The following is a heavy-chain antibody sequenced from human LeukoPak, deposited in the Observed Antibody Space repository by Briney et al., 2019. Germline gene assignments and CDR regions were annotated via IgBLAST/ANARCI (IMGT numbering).Heavy chain of an antibody. CDR2: IIPIFGTA. Sequence: SVKVSCKASGGTFSSYAISWVRQAPGQGLEWMGGIIPIFGTANYAQKFQGRATITADESTSTAYMELSSLRSEDTAVYYCASVTMVRGVMEVYFDYWGQGTLVTVSS. CDR1: GGTFSSYA. CDR3: ASVTMVRGVMEVYFDY. J-gene: IGHJ4*02. D-gene: IGHD3-10*01. V-gene: IGHV1-69*01.